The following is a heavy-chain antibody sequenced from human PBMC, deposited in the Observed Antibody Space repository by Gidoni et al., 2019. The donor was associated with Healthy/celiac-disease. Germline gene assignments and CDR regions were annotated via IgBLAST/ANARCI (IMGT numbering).Heavy chain of an antibody. V-gene: IGHV4-34*01. CDR3: ARVRPLGGALKRWFDP. CDR1: GGSFSGYY. CDR2: INHSGST. J-gene: IGHJ5*02. Sequence: QVQLQQWGAGLLKPSETLSLTCAVYGGSFSGYYWSWIRQPPGKGLEWIGEINHSGSTNYNPSLKSRVTISVDTSKNQFSLKLSSVTAADTAVYYCARVRPLGGALKRWFDPWGQGTLVTVSS. D-gene: IGHD3-16*01.